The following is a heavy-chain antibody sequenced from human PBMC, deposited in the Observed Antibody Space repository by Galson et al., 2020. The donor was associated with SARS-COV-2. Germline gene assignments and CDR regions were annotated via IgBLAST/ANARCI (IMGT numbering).Heavy chain of an antibody. CDR1: GFNLSTYA. J-gene: IGHJ2*01. V-gene: IGHV3-30*04. CDR3: ARIWDSNWYFDL. D-gene: IGHD6-13*01. CDR2: ISYDGSNK. Sequence: GGSMRLSCAASGFNLSTYAMHWVRQAPDKGLEWVAVISYDGSNKYYADSVKGRFTISRDNSKNTVYLQMSSLRAEDTSVYYCARIWDSNWYFDLWGRGTLVTVSS.